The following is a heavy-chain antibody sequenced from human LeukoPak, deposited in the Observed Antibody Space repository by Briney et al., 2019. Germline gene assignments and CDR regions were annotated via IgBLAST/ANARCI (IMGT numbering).Heavy chain of an antibody. CDR2: INPSGGST. Sequence: ASVKVSCKASGYTFTSYYMHWVRQAPGQGLEWMGIINPSGGSTSYAQKFQGRVTMTGDTSTSTVYMELSSLRSEDTAVYYCARDREDGWYDYYGMDVWGQGTTVTVSS. V-gene: IGHV1-46*01. D-gene: IGHD6-19*01. J-gene: IGHJ6*02. CDR1: GYTFTSYY. CDR3: ARDREDGWYDYYGMDV.